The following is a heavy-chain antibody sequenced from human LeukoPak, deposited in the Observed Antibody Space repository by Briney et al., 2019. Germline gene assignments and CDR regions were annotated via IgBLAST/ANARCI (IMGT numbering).Heavy chain of an antibody. V-gene: IGHV3-23*01. Sequence: PGGSLRLSCAASGCTFSSYAMSWVRQAPGKGLEWVSAISGSGGSTYYADSVKGRFTISRDSSKNTLYLQMNSLRAEDTAVYYCAKQKGITGTYVDYWGQGTLVTVSS. CDR1: GCTFSSYA. D-gene: IGHD1-7*01. CDR2: ISGSGGST. CDR3: AKQKGITGTYVDY. J-gene: IGHJ4*02.